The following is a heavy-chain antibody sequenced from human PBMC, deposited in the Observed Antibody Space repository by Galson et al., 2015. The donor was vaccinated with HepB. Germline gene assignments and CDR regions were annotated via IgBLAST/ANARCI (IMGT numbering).Heavy chain of an antibody. D-gene: IGHD4-17*01. CDR1: GYTFTSYD. Sequence: SVKVSCKASGYTFTSYDINWVRQATGQGLEWMGWMNPNSGNTGYAQKFQGRVTMTRNTSISTAYMELSSLRSEDTAVYYCATRSHDYGDYGRFGPGYYYYGMDVWGQGTTVTVSS. V-gene: IGHV1-8*01. CDR3: ATRSHDYGDYGRFGPGYYYYGMDV. CDR2: MNPNSGNT. J-gene: IGHJ6*02.